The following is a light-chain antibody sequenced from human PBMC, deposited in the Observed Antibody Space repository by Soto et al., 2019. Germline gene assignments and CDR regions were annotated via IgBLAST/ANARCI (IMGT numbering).Light chain of an antibody. J-gene: IGKJ1*01. CDR2: KAS. CDR3: QQYTDYSPRT. CDR1: QSISSW. Sequence: DIQMTQSPSTLSASVGDRVTITCRASQSISSWLAWYQPKPGKAPKLLIYKASNLESGVPSRFSGSQSGTEFTLTISSMQPDDFATYFCQQYTDYSPRTFGQGTKVEIK. V-gene: IGKV1-5*03.